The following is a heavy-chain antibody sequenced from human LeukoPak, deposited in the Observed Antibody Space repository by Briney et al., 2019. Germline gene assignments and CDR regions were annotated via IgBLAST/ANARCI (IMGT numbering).Heavy chain of an antibody. CDR1: GYTFTGYY. J-gene: IGHJ4*02. CDR3: ARDLGGPGPIDY. CDR2: INPNSGGT. D-gene: IGHD3-16*01. Sequence: ASVKVSCKASGYTFTGYYMHWARQAPGQGLEWMGWINPNSGGTNYAQKFQGRVTMTRDTSISTAYMELSRLRSDDTAVYYCARDLGGPGPIDYWGQGTLVTVSS. V-gene: IGHV1-2*02.